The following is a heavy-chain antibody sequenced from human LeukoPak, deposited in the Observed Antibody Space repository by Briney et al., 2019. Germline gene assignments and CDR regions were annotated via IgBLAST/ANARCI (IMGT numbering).Heavy chain of an antibody. CDR2: ISWNSGSI. CDR3: AKDPGSGDFDY. D-gene: IGHD6-19*01. Sequence: GGSLRLSCAASGFTFDDYAMHWVRQAPGKGLEWVSGISWNSGSIGYADSVKGRFTISRDNAKNSLYLQMNSLRAEDTALYYCAKDPGSGDFDYRGQGTLVTVSS. CDR1: GFTFDDYA. J-gene: IGHJ4*02. V-gene: IGHV3-9*01.